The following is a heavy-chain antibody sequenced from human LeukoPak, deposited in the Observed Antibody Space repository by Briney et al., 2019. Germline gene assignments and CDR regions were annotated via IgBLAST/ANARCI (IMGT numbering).Heavy chain of an antibody. CDR3: AKDWAGGRSGSYYVY. CDR2: ISGSGGST. CDR1: GFTFTTYW. J-gene: IGHJ4*02. V-gene: IGHV3-23*01. D-gene: IGHD1-26*01. Sequence: PGGSLRLSCAASGFTFTTYWMSWVRQAPGKGLEWVSAISGSGGSTYYADSVKGRFTISRDNSKNTLYLQMNSLRAEDTAVYYCAKDWAGGRSGSYYVYWGQGTLVTVSS.